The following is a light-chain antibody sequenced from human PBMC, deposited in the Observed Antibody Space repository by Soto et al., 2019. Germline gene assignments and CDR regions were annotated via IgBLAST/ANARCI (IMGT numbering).Light chain of an antibody. CDR1: QSLLHSNGYNY. V-gene: IGKV2-28*01. CDR2: SVS. J-gene: IGKJ1*01. CDR3: MQALQSPWT. Sequence: DVVMTQSPLSLPVTPGEPASISCRSIQSLLHSNGYNYLDWYLQKPGQSPQLLIYSVSNRASGVPDRFSGSGSGTDFTLKISRVEAEDVGVYFCMQALQSPWTFGQGTKVDIK.